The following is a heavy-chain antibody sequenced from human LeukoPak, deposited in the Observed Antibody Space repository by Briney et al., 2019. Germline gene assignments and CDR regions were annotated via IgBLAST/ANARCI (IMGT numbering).Heavy chain of an antibody. D-gene: IGHD6-13*01. CDR2: IFSSGNT. Sequence: PSETLSLTCTVSGGSINNYYWNWIRQPPGKRLEGIGSIFSSGNTNYNPSLKSRVTISVDTSKNQFSLNLSSVTAADTAVYYCVRYSISWSYFDSWGQGTLVTVDS. V-gene: IGHV4-4*09. CDR1: GGSINNYY. J-gene: IGHJ4*02. CDR3: VRYSISWSYFDS.